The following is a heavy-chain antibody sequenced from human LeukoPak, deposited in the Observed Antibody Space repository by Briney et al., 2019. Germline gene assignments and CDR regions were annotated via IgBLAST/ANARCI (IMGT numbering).Heavy chain of an antibody. V-gene: IGHV3-30*18. CDR2: ISYDGSNK. Sequence: GGSLRLSCAASGFTFSSYGMHWVRQAPGKGLEWVAVISYDGSNKYYADSVKGRFTISRDSSKNTLYLQMNSLRAEDTAVYYCAKALRDFWSGYYDYWGQGTLVTVSS. J-gene: IGHJ4*02. CDR3: AKALRDFWSGYYDY. D-gene: IGHD3-3*01. CDR1: GFTFSSYG.